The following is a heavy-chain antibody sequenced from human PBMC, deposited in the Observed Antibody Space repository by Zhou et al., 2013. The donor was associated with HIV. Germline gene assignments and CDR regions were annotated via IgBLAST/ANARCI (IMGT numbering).Heavy chain of an antibody. CDR2: IIPMFGRA. V-gene: IGHV1-69*05. Sequence: QVQLVQSGAEVKKPGSSVNVSCKASGGTFSSYAISWVRQAPGQGLEWMGGIIPMFGRANYEQKFQGRVTITTDESTSTAYMELSSLRSEDTAVYYCTREPSGDFWYFDVWGRGTKVIVSS. D-gene: IGHD7-27*01. J-gene: IGHJ2*01. CDR1: GGTFSSYA. CDR3: TREPSGDFWYFDV.